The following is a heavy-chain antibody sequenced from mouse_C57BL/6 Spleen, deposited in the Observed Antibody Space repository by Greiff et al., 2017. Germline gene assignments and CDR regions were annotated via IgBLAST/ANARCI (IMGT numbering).Heavy chain of an antibody. CDR2: IDPEDGET. CDR1: GFNLKDYY. CDR3: ARYYYGSSYFDY. V-gene: IGHV14-2*01. Sequence: EVQGVESGAELVKPGASVKLSCTASGFNLKDYYMHWVKQRTEQGLEWIGRIDPEDGETKYAPKFQGKATITADTSSNTAYLQLSSLTSEDTAVYYWARYYYGSSYFDYWGQGTTLTVSS. D-gene: IGHD1-1*01. J-gene: IGHJ2*01.